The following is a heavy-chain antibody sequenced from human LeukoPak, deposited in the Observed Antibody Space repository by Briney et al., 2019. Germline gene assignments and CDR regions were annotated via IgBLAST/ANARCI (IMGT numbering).Heavy chain of an antibody. J-gene: IGHJ3*02. D-gene: IGHD6-19*01. Sequence: GGSLRLSCAASGFTFSSYSINWVRQAPGKGLEWVSSISSSSSYIYYADSVKGRFTISRDNAKNSLYLQMNSLRAEDTAVYYCASGIAVAGTRNQNAFDIWGQGTMVTVSS. V-gene: IGHV3-21*01. CDR1: GFTFSSYS. CDR3: ASGIAVAGTRNQNAFDI. CDR2: ISSSSSYI.